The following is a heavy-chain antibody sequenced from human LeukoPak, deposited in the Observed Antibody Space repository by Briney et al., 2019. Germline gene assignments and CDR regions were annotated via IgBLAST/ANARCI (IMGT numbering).Heavy chain of an antibody. V-gene: IGHV6-1*01. Sequence: SQALSLTCAISGDSVSSSTAAWNWVRQSPSSGLEWPGRTYYRSKWYTDYAVSVRSRIDINPDTSKNQFSLQLNSVTPEDTAVYYCARYPTGWYLDYWGQGTLVTVSS. CDR2: TYYRSKWYT. CDR3: ARYPTGWYLDY. J-gene: IGHJ4*02. D-gene: IGHD6-19*01. CDR1: GDSVSSSTAA.